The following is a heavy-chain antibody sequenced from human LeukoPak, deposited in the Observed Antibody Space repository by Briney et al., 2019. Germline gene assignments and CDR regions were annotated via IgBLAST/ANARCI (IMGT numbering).Heavy chain of an antibody. J-gene: IGHJ6*03. CDR3: ASPLGPYSSSWSASPVSREYYYYMDV. D-gene: IGHD6-13*01. V-gene: IGHV1-69*13. Sequence: ASVKVSCKASGGTFSSYAISWVRQAPGQGLEWMGGIITIFGTANYAQKFQGRVTITSDESTSTAYMELSSLRSEDTAGYYWASPLGPYSSSWSASPVSREYYYYMDVWGKGTTVTVSS. CDR1: GGTFSSYA. CDR2: IITIFGTA.